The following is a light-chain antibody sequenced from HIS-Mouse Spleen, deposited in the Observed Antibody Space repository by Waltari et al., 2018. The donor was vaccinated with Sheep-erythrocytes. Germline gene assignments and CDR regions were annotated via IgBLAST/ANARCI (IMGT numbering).Light chain of an antibody. CDR2: EDN. J-gene: IGLJ2*01. CDR3: QSYDSSNHVV. CDR1: SGSLASNY. Sequence: NFMLTQPHSVSESPGKTVTISCTGSSGSLASNYVQWYQQRPGSAPTTVIYEDNQRPPGVPDRFSGSIDSSSNSASLTISGLKTEDEADYYCQSYDSSNHVVFGGGTKLTVL. V-gene: IGLV6-57*02.